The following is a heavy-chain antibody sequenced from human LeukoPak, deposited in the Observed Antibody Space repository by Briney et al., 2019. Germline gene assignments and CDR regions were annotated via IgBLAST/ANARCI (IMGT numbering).Heavy chain of an antibody. CDR2: ISSSSSYI. CDR3: AREWYDYGGNSGDAYGY. CDR1: GFTFSSYS. J-gene: IGHJ4*02. V-gene: IGHV3-21*01. D-gene: IGHD4-23*01. Sequence: GGSLRLSCAASGFTFSSYSMNWVRQAPGKGLEWVSSISSSSSYIYYADSVKGRFTISRDNAKNSLYLQMNSLRAEDTAVYYCAREWYDYGGNSGDAYGYWGQGTLVTVSS.